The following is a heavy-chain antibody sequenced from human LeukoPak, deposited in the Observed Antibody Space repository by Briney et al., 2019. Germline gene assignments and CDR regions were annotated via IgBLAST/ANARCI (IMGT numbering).Heavy chain of an antibody. Sequence: GGSLRLSCAASGFTFSSYSMNWVRQAPGKGLEWVSSISSSSSYIYYADSVKGRFTISRDNSKNTLYLQMNSLRAEDTAVYYCAKVGVGRRITMVRGVTPPDYWGQGTLVTVSS. D-gene: IGHD3-10*01. CDR1: GFTFSSYS. J-gene: IGHJ4*02. V-gene: IGHV3-21*01. CDR3: AKVGVGRRITMVRGVTPPDY. CDR2: ISSSSSYI.